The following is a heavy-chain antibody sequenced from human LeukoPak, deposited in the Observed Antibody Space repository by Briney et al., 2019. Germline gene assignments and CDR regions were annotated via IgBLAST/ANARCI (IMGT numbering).Heavy chain of an antibody. CDR3: ARDIYGAFDI. CDR1: GGSISSYY. D-gene: IGHD4-17*01. Sequence: SETLSLTCTVSGGSISSYYWSWIRQPPGKGLEWIGYIYYSWSTNYNPSLKSRVTISVDTSKNQFSLRLSSVTAADTAVYFCARDIYGAFDIWGQGTMVTVSS. CDR2: IYYSWST. V-gene: IGHV4-59*01. J-gene: IGHJ3*02.